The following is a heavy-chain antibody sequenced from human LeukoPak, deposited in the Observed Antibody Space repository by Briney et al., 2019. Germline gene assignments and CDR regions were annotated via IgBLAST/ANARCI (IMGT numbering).Heavy chain of an antibody. CDR3: ARSPAYDSSGYYYFDY. J-gene: IGHJ4*02. Sequence: GASVKVSCKASGYTFTSYGISWVRQAPGQGLEWMGWISAYNGNTNYAQKLQGRVTMTTDTSTSTAYMELRSLRSDDTAVYYCARSPAYDSSGYYYFDYWGQGTLVTVSS. CDR1: GYTFTSYG. CDR2: ISAYNGNT. D-gene: IGHD3-22*01. V-gene: IGHV1-18*01.